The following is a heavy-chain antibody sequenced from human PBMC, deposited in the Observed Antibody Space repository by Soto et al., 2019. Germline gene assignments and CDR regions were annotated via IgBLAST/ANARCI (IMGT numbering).Heavy chain of an antibody. CDR2: INGGNGNT. CDR1: GYSFSTHS. D-gene: IGHD1-1*01. CDR3: ARGKGMEENYYYYGMDV. Sequence: ASVKVSCKASGYSFSTHSIHWVRQAPGQGLEWMGWINGGNGNTKYSQKFRDRVTITRDASASTGYMELSSLRSEDTAVYYCARGKGMEENYYYYGMDVWGQGTTVTVSS. J-gene: IGHJ6*02. V-gene: IGHV1-3*01.